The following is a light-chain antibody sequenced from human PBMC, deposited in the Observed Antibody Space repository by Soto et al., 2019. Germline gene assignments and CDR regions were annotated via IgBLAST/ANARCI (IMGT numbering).Light chain of an antibody. V-gene: IGKV2-28*01. J-gene: IGKJ4*01. CDR1: QSLLHRNGYNY. CDR3: MQALQSPLT. Sequence: DIVLTQSPLSLPVTPGEPASISCRSSQSLLHRNGYNYLDWYLQKPGQSPLLLIHLGSNRDAGVPDRFGGSGSGTDFTLKISRVEAEDVGVYYCMQALQSPLTFGGGTKVEIK. CDR2: LGS.